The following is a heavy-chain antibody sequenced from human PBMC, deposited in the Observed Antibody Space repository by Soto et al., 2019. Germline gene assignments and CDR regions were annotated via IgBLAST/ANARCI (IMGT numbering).Heavy chain of an antibody. CDR2: ISGSGGST. CDR1: GFTFSSYA. Sequence: GGSLRLSCAASGFTFSSYAMSWVRQAPGKGLEWVSAISGSGGSTYYADSVKGRFTISRDNSKNTLYLQMNSLRAEDTAVYYCAKDGGYCSGGSCHGIDYYYYYMDVWGKGTTVTVSS. CDR3: AKDGGYCSGGSCHGIDYYYYYMDV. D-gene: IGHD2-15*01. J-gene: IGHJ6*03. V-gene: IGHV3-23*01.